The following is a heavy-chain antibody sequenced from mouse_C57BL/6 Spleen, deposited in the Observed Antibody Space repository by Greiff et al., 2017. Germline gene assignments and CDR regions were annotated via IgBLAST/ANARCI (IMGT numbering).Heavy chain of an antibody. Sequence: QVQLQQPGAELVKPGASVKLSCKASGYTFTSYWMHWVKQRPGQGLEWIGMIHPNSGSTNYNEKFKSKATLTVDKSSSTAYMQLSSLTSEDSAVYYCHYDGYDDYYAMDYWGQGTSVTVSS. CDR1: GYTFTSYW. V-gene: IGHV1-64*01. CDR3: HYDGYDDYYAMDY. CDR2: IHPNSGST. D-gene: IGHD2-3*01. J-gene: IGHJ4*01.